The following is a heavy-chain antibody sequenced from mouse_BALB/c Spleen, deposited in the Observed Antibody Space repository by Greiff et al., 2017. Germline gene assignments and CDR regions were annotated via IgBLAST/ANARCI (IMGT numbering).Heavy chain of an antibody. Sequence: VQLQQPGAELVKPGASVKLSCKASGYTFTSYGMPWVKQRPGPGLEWIGEINPSNGRTNYNEKFKSKATLTVDKSSSTAYMQLSSLTSEDSAVYYSARSGYGYFDVWGAGTTVTVSS. CDR1: GYTFTSYG. CDR3: ARSGYGYFDV. D-gene: IGHD1-3*01. J-gene: IGHJ1*01. V-gene: IGHV1S81*02. CDR2: INPSNGRT.